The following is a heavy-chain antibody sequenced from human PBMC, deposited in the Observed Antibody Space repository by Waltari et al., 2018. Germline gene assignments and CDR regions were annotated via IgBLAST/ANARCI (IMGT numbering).Heavy chain of an antibody. Sequence: QVLLQESGPGLVKPSETLSLTCTVSGCSISGYYWNWIRQPTGKGLEWIGRIYTRGRTNYNPSLKIRVTISINTSNNQFSLKLSSVTAADTAVYYCARDHYCSGGACYPGGSAFDIWGQGTMVTVSS. D-gene: IGHD2-15*01. V-gene: IGHV4-4*07. CDR2: IYTRGRT. J-gene: IGHJ3*02. CDR1: GCSISGYY. CDR3: ARDHYCSGGACYPGGSAFDI.